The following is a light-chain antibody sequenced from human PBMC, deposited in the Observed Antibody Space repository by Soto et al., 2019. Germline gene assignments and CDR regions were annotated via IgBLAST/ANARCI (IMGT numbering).Light chain of an antibody. J-gene: IGKJ3*01. V-gene: IGKV1-5*03. CDR1: QSINTW. CDR3: QHYNTYSGT. Sequence: DIPMTQSPSTLSASVGDRVTITCRASQSINTWLAWYQQKPGKAPKLLIYRASTLESGGPSRFSGSGSGTEFTLTISSLQHDDVSTYFCQHYNTYSGTFGPGTKVDI. CDR2: RAS.